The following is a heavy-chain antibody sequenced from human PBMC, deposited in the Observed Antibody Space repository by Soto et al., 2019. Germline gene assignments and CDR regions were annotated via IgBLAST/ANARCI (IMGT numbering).Heavy chain of an antibody. D-gene: IGHD3-16*01. V-gene: IGHV3-33*01. Sequence: GGSLRLSCAASGFTFSSYGMHWVRQAPGKGLEWVAVIWYDGSNKYYADSVKGRFTISRDNSKNTLYLQMNSLGAEDTAVYYCAREWGSGLQQGYGMDVWGQGTTVTVSS. CDR1: GFTFSSYG. CDR3: AREWGSGLQQGYGMDV. J-gene: IGHJ6*02. CDR2: IWYDGSNK.